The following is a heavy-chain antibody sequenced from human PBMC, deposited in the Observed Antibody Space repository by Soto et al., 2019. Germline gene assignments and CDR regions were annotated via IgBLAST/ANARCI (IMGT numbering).Heavy chain of an antibody. CDR3: ARAVGLVWSGYYSYFDY. J-gene: IGHJ4*02. CDR2: IYYSGST. V-gene: IGHV4-59*01. CDR1: GGSISSYY. Sequence: ETLSLTCTVSGGSISSYYWSWIRQPPGKGLEWIGYIYYSGSTNYNPSLKSRVSTSVDTSNNQFSLKLSSVTAADTAVYYCARAVGLVWSGYYSYFDYWGQGTLVTVSS. D-gene: IGHD3-3*01.